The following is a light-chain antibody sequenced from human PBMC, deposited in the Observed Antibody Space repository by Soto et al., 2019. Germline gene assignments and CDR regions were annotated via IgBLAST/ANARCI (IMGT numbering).Light chain of an antibody. V-gene: IGLV2-14*01. CDR3: NSYTTNITGV. CDR1: SSDVGASKY. Sequence: QSALTQPASVSGSPGQSITISCTGTSSDVGASKYVSWYQQHPGKAPKLMIYEVSNRPSGVSNRFSGSKSGNTASLTISGLQAEDEADYYCNSYTTNITGVFGGGTKLTVL. J-gene: IGLJ3*02. CDR2: EVS.